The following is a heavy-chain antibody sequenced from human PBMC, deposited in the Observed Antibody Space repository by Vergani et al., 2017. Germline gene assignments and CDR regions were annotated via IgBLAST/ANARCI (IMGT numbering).Heavy chain of an antibody. CDR2: ISGNNDDV. CDR1: GFTFSSYA. V-gene: IGHV3-21*01. CDR3: ARDSYGDY. J-gene: IGHJ4*02. D-gene: IGHD1-26*01. Sequence: EVQVVETGGGLVQPGGSLRLSCAASGFTFSSYAMSWVRQAPGKGLEWVSSISGNNDDVYYADSVKGRFTTSRDNAKNSLYLQMNSLRAEDTAVYYCARDSYGDYWGQGTLVTVSS.